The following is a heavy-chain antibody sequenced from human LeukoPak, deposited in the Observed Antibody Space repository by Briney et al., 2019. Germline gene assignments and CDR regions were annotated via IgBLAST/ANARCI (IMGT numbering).Heavy chain of an antibody. J-gene: IGHJ4*02. CDR3: AMRERLAAAFDY. D-gene: IGHD6-13*01. CDR1: GGSISSASCY. CDR2: IYTSGST. V-gene: IGHV4-61*02. Sequence: PSETLSLTCTVSGGSISSASCYWRWIRQPAGRGLEWIGRIYTSGSTNYNPSLKSRVTISVDTSKNQFSLKLSSVTAADTAVYYCAMRERLAAAFDYWGQGTLVTVSS.